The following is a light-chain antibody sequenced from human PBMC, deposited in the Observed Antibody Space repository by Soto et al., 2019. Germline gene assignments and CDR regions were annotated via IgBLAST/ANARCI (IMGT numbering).Light chain of an antibody. CDR3: QHYDHWPLT. V-gene: IGKV3-11*01. CDR2: DAS. J-gene: IGKJ1*01. CDR1: QSVSSY. Sequence: EIVLTQSPATLSLSPGERATLSCRASQSVSSYLAWYQQKPGQAPRLLIYDASNRATGIPARFSGSGSGTDFTLTISSLEPEDFAVYYCQHYDHWPLTFGQGTKVDIK.